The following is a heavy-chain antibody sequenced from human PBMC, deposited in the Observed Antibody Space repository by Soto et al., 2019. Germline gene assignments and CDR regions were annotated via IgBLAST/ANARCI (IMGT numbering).Heavy chain of an antibody. D-gene: IGHD3-22*01. J-gene: IGHJ4*02. CDR3: ARHDTRFDY. V-gene: IGHV4-39*01. Sequence: QLQLQESGPGLVKPSETLSVTCTVSGGSISSSSYYWGWIRQPPWKGLEWIGSIYYSGSTYYNPSLKSRVTISVDTSKNQFSLKLSSLTAADTAVYYCARHDTRFDYWGQSTVLTVSS. CDR2: IYYSGST. CDR1: GGSISSSSYY.